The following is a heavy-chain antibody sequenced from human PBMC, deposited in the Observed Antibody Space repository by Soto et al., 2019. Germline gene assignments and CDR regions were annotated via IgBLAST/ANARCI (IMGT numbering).Heavy chain of an antibody. J-gene: IGHJ4*02. CDR2: INSDGSST. Sequence: GGSLRLSCAASGFTFSSYWMHWVRQAPGKGLEWVSRINSDGSSTSYADSVKGRFTISRDNAKNTLYLQMNSLRAEDTAVYYCARVLPSYGDYFDYWGQGTLVTVSS. V-gene: IGHV3-74*01. D-gene: IGHD4-17*01. CDR1: GFTFSSYW. CDR3: ARVLPSYGDYFDY.